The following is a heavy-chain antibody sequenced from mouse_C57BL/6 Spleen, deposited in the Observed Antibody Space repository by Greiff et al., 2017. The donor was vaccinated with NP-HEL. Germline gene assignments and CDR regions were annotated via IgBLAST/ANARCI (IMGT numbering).Heavy chain of an antibody. CDR2: INPSTGGT. J-gene: IGHJ4*01. D-gene: IGHD1-1*01. Sequence: EVKLVESGPELVKPGASVKISCKASGYSFTGYYMNWVKQSPEKSLEWIGEINPSTGGTTYNQKYKAKATLTVDKSSSTAYMQLKSLTSEDSAVYYCARNYGSSYVEENYAMDYWGQGTSVTVSS. CDR3: ARNYGSSYVEENYAMDY. CDR1: GYSFTGYY. V-gene: IGHV1-42*01.